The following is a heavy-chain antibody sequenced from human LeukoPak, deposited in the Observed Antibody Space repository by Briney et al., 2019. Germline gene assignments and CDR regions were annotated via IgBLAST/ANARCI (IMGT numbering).Heavy chain of an antibody. V-gene: IGHV3-30-3*01. Sequence: GRSLRLSCAASGFTFSSYAMHWVRQAPGKGLEWVAVISYDGSNKYYADSVKGRFTISRDNAKNSLYLQMNSLRAEDTALYYCAKDLEGSGSYYNVFDYWGQGTLVTVSS. CDR3: AKDLEGSGSYYNVFDY. CDR1: GFTFSSYA. D-gene: IGHD3-10*01. CDR2: ISYDGSNK. J-gene: IGHJ4*02.